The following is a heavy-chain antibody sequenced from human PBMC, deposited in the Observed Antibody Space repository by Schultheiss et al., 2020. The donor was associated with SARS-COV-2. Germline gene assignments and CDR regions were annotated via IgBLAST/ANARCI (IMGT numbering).Heavy chain of an antibody. CDR3: ARPCCSGGSCPRAFDI. CDR2: IYPGDSDT. D-gene: IGHD2-15*01. CDR1: EDTFINYW. V-gene: IGHV5-51*01. J-gene: IGHJ3*02. Sequence: GGSLRLSCKVSEDTFINYWIAWVRQMPGKGFEWMGIIYPGDSDTRDSPSLQGQVTISADKSISTAYLQWSSLKASDTAMYYCARPCCSGGSCPRAFDIWGVGKMVTV.